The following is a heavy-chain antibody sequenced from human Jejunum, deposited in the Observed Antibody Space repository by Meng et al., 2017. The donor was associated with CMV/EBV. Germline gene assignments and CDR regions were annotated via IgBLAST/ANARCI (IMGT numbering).Heavy chain of an antibody. Sequence: DYYWGWVRQTPQKGLEWVGYIHSSGNAFYNPSLRSRVTMSLETSKNQFSMHLASVTAADTAVYSCARVEGYCGGDGCHNWIDPWGQGTLVTVSS. CDR1: DYY. J-gene: IGHJ5*02. D-gene: IGHD2-21*02. V-gene: IGHV4-30-4*08. CDR3: ARVEGYCGGDGCHNWIDP. CDR2: IHSSGNA.